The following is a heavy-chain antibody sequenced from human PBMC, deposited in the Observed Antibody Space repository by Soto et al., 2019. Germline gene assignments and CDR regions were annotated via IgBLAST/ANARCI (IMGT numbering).Heavy chain of an antibody. CDR1: GYTFTSYD. CDR2: MNPNSGNT. J-gene: IGHJ4*02. D-gene: IGHD3-22*01. Sequence: QVQLVQSGAEVKKPGASVKVSCKASGYTFTSYDINWVRQATGQGLEWMGWMNPNSGNTGYAQKFQGRVSMTRNTSIRTVYMELSSLKSDDTAVYYCANHKRNYYDSSGNPFDYWGQGTLVTVSS. V-gene: IGHV1-8*01. CDR3: ANHKRNYYDSSGNPFDY.